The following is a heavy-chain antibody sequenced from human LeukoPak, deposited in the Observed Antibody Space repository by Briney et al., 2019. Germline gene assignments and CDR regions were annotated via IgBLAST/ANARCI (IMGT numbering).Heavy chain of an antibody. V-gene: IGHV3-33*01. CDR1: GFTFSSYG. J-gene: IGHJ1*01. CDR3: ARDSGYCSGGSCYLAEYFQH. D-gene: IGHD2-15*01. Sequence: GGSLRLSCAASGFTFSSYGMHWVRQAPGKGLEWVAVIWYEGSNKYYADSVKGRFTISRDNSKNTLYLQMNSLRAEDTAVYYCARDSGYCSGGSCYLAEYFQHWGQGTLVTVSA. CDR2: IWYEGSNK.